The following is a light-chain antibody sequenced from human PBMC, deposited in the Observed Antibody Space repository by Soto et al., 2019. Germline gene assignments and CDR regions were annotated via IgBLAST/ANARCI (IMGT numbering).Light chain of an antibody. CDR2: KAS. Sequence: DSQMTQSPSTLSAYVGDRVTITCRASQSIRTWLAWYQQKPGKAPKLQIYKASTLQSGVPSRFSGSASGTEFTLAISSLQPDDFATYYCQQYNTYPYTFGQGTKVDIK. CDR3: QQYNTYPYT. J-gene: IGKJ2*01. V-gene: IGKV1-5*03. CDR1: QSIRTW.